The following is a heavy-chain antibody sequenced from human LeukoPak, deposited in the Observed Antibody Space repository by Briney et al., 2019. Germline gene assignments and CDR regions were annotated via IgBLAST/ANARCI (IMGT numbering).Heavy chain of an antibody. J-gene: IGHJ5*02. Sequence: ASVKVSCKASGYTFTSYAMNWVRQAPGQGLEWMGWINTNTGNPTYAQGFTGRFVFSLDTSVSTAYLQISSLKAEDTAVYYCAKGPGIAVYNWFDPWGQGTLVTVSS. CDR1: GYTFTSYA. CDR3: AKGPGIAVYNWFDP. V-gene: IGHV7-4-1*02. CDR2: INTNTGNP. D-gene: IGHD6-19*01.